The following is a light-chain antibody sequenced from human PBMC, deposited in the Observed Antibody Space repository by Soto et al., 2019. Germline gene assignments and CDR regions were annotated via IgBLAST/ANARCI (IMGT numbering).Light chain of an antibody. CDR2: AAS. Sequence: DIQMTHSPSSLSASVGYRFTITCRASQSISNSLHWYQQKPGKAPKLLIYAASTLQSGVPSRFSGSGSGTDFTLTISSLQPEDVATYYCQKYNSAPLTFGGGTKVDIK. V-gene: IGKV1-27*01. J-gene: IGKJ4*01. CDR1: QSISNS. CDR3: QKYNSAPLT.